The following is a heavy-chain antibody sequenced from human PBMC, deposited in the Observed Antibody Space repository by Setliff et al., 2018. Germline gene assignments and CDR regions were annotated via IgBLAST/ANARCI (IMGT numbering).Heavy chain of an antibody. CDR2: IYPGDPDT. CDR3: TRHEDRNKCTSSSCYRENDAFDV. J-gene: IGHJ3*01. CDR1: GYIFTNYW. Sequence: RGESLKISCKASGYIFTNYWIGWVRQMPGKGLEWMGVIYPGDPDTRYSPSFQGQVTISADKSINTAYLQWSSLKASDTAIYYCTRHEDRNKCTSSSCYRENDAFDVWGQGAMVTVSS. V-gene: IGHV5-51*01. D-gene: IGHD2-2*01.